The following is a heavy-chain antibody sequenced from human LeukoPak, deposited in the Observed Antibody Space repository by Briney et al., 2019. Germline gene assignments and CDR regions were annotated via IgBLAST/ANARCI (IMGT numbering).Heavy chain of an antibody. CDR1: GGSISSSNW. J-gene: IGHJ5*02. CDR2: IYHSGST. D-gene: IGHD4-17*01. V-gene: IGHV4-4*02. Sequence: PSETLSLTCAVSGGSISSSNWWSWVRQPPGRGLEWIGEIYHSGSTNYNPSLKSRVTISVDKSKNQFSLKLTSVTAADTAVYYCARMPDYGSFNWFDPWGQGTLVTVSS. CDR3: ARMPDYGSFNWFDP.